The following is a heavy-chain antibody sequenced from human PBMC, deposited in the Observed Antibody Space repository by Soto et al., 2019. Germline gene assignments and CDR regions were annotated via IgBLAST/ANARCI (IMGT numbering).Heavy chain of an antibody. Sequence: PSETLSLTCTVSGGSISSGGYYWSWIRQHPGKGLEWIGYIYYSGSTYYNPSLKSRVTISVDTSKNQFSLKLSSVTAADTAVYYCARDVSGWYYFDYWGQGTLVTVSS. D-gene: IGHD6-19*01. J-gene: IGHJ4*02. CDR2: IYYSGST. CDR3: ARDVSGWYYFDY. CDR1: GGSISSGGYY. V-gene: IGHV4-31*03.